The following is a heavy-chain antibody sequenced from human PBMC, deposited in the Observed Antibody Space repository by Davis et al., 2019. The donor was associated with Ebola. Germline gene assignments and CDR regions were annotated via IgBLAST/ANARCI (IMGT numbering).Heavy chain of an antibody. CDR2: ISAYNGNT. Sequence: ASVKVSCKASGYTFTSYGISWVRQAPGQGLEWMGWISAYNGNTNYAQKLQGRVTMTTDTSTSTAYMELRSLRSDDTAVYYCARDEGRYSYGRWFDPWGQGTLVTVSS. V-gene: IGHV1-18*01. CDR1: GYTFTSYG. D-gene: IGHD5-18*01. CDR3: ARDEGRYSYGRWFDP. J-gene: IGHJ5*02.